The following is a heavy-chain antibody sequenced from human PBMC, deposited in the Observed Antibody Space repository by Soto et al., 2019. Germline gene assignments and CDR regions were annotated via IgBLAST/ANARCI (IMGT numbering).Heavy chain of an antibody. CDR3: ARTDSGPSSYSDY. D-gene: IGHD3-10*01. CDR2: IYPGDSDT. Sequence: GETLQISCKGSGCSFTSYWIGWVRQMPVKSLEWMGVIYPGDSDTRYSPSFQGQVTISADKSISTAYLQWSSLKASDTAMYYCARTDSGPSSYSDYWGQGTLVTVS. V-gene: IGHV5-51*01. CDR1: GCSFTSYW. J-gene: IGHJ4*02.